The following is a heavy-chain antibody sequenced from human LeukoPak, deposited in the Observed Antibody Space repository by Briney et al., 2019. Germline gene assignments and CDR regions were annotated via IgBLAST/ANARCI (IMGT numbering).Heavy chain of an antibody. Sequence: PGGSLRLSCAASGFTFSNFGMYWVRQAPGSGLEWVASISYDGRNQHYADSVKGRFTISRDNAKNTLFLQMNSLRDEDTAVYYCAKKIAAEISSGWYQLEHWGQGTLVTVSS. CDR1: GFTFSNFG. D-gene: IGHD6-19*01. CDR3: AKKIAAEISSGWYQLEH. CDR2: ISYDGRNQ. V-gene: IGHV3-30*18. J-gene: IGHJ4*02.